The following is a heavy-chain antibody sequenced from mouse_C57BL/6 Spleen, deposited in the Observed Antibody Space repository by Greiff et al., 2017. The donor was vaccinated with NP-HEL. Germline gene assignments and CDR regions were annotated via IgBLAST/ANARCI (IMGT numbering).Heavy chain of an antibody. V-gene: IGHV1-39*01. CDR2: INPNYGTT. CDR1: GYSFTDYN. Sequence: EVQLKESGPELVKPGASVKISCKASGYSFTDYNMNWVKQSNGKSLEWIGVINPNYGTTSYNQKFKGKATLTVDQSSSTAYMQLNSLTSEDSAVYYCARSRYYYGSSWDWYFDVWGTGTTVTVSS. J-gene: IGHJ1*03. CDR3: ARSRYYYGSSWDWYFDV. D-gene: IGHD1-1*01.